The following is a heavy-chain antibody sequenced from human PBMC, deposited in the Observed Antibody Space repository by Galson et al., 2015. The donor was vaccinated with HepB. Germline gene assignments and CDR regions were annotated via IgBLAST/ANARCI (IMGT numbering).Heavy chain of an antibody. CDR2: IIPIFGTA. D-gene: IGHD4-23*01. CDR3: ARAATVVNYYYYGMDV. CDR1: GGTFSSYA. V-gene: IGHV1-69*13. Sequence: SVKVSCKASGGTFSSYAISWVRQAPGQGLEWMGGIIPIFGTANYAQKFQGRVTITADESTSTAYMELSNLRSEDTAVYYCARAATVVNYYYYGMDVWGQGTTVTVSS. J-gene: IGHJ6*02.